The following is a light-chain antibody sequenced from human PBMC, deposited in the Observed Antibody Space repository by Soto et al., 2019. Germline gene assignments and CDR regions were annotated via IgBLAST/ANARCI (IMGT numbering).Light chain of an antibody. J-gene: IGKJ5*01. V-gene: IGKV3-15*01. Sequence: EIVLTQSPVTLSLSPGERATLSCRASQSVNSNYLAWYQQHPGQPPRLLIYGISTRATGIPARFSGSGSGTEFSLTISSLQSEDFAVYYCQQYSKWPITFGQGTRLEIK. CDR3: QQYSKWPIT. CDR2: GIS. CDR1: QSVNSN.